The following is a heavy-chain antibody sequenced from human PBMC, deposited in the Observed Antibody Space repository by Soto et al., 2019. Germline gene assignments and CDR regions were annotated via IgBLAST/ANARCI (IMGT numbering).Heavy chain of an antibody. D-gene: IGHD3-10*01. CDR2: IDPSYSFS. V-gene: IGHV5-10-1*01. Sequence: EXLKISCQSFEYXFAIYSVSWVRHKPGGGLELMGRIDPSYSFSTYSPSFQGHVTISADKSTMTVYLELRSLQSSYTATYYCARHQSGSGKSNFDFRGQGTPATVS. CDR3: ARHQSGSGKSNFDF. J-gene: IGHJ4*02. CDR1: EYXFAIYS.